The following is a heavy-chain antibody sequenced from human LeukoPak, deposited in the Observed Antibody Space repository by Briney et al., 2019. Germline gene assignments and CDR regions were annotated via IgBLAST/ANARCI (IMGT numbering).Heavy chain of an antibody. D-gene: IGHD1-14*01. Sequence: KPGGSLRLSCAASGLTFSNAWVSWVRQVPGKGLEWVGRIKRKSDGGTTDYAAPVKGRFTISRDDSKNTLYLQMNSLKSEDTAVYYCTTELDVRPNHYWGQGTLVTVSS. CDR2: IKRKSDGGTT. J-gene: IGHJ4*02. V-gene: IGHV3-15*01. CDR3: TTELDVRPNHY. CDR1: GLTFSNAW.